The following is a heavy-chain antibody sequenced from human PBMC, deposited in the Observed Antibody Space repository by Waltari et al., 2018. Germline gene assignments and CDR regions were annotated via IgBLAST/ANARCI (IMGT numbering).Heavy chain of an antibody. CDR3: ATGIAVAGFLED. V-gene: IGHV1-24*01. CDR1: GYTLTELS. CDR2: FDPEDGET. Sequence: QVQLVQSGAEVKKPGASVKVSCKVSGYTLTELSMHWVRQAPGKGLEWMGGFDPEDGETIYAQKYQSRVTMTEDTSTDTAYMELSSLRSEDTAVYYCATGIAVAGFLEDWGQGTLVTVSS. D-gene: IGHD6-19*01. J-gene: IGHJ4*02.